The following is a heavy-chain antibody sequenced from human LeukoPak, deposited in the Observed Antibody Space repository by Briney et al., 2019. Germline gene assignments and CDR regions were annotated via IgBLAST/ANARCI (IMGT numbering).Heavy chain of an antibody. J-gene: IGHJ5*02. CDR1: GGSFSGYY. V-gene: IGHV4-34*01. D-gene: IGHD1-14*01. CDR2: INHSGST. Sequence: SETLSLTCAVYGGSFSGYYWSWIRQPPGKGLEWIGEINHSGSTNYNPSLKSRVTISVDTSKNQFSLKLNSVTAADTAVYYCATRGGPLLTGGWFDPWGQGTLVTVSS. CDR3: ATRGGPLLTGGWFDP.